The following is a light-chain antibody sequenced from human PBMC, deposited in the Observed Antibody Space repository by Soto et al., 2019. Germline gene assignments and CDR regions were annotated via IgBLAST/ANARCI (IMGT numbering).Light chain of an antibody. Sequence: EIVLTQSPGTLSLSPGERATLSCRASQSVSSSYLAWYQQKSGQAPRLLLYGTSSRATGIPEGFSGSGSGTDFPLTISRLEPEDFAVYYCQHYGSSRTFGQGTKVDI. J-gene: IGKJ1*01. CDR3: QHYGSSRT. CDR1: QSVSSSY. V-gene: IGKV3-20*01. CDR2: GTS.